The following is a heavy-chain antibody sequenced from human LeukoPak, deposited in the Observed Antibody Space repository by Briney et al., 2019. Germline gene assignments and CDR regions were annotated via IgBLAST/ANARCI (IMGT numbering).Heavy chain of an antibody. V-gene: IGHV1-18*01. J-gene: IGHJ4*02. D-gene: IGHD3-10*01. CDR3: ARDGNNYYGSGSYYKGSPDFDY. CDR2: ISAYNGNT. Sequence: ASVKVSCKASGYTFTSYGISWVRQAPGQGLEWMGWISAYNGNTNYAQKLQGRVTMTTDTSTSTAYMELRSLRSDDTAVYYRARDGNNYYGSGSYYKGSPDFDYWGQGTLVTVSS. CDR1: GYTFTSYG.